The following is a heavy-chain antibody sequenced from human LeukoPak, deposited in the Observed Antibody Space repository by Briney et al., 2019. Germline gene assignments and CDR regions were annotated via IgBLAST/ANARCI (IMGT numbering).Heavy chain of an antibody. V-gene: IGHV3-48*03. CDR1: GFTFSSYE. CDR2: ISSGGNTI. Sequence: GGSLRLSCAASGFTFSSYEMNWVRQAPGKGLEWVSYISSGGNTIYYADSVKGRFTISRDNAKNSLYLQMNSLRAEDTAVYYCAREGTAMVSFDYWGQGTLVTVFS. D-gene: IGHD5-18*01. J-gene: IGHJ4*02. CDR3: AREGTAMVSFDY.